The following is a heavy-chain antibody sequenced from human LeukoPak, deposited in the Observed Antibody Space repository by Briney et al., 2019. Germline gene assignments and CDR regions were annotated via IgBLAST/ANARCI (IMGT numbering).Heavy chain of an antibody. J-gene: IGHJ4*02. CDR2: IIPIFGTA. D-gene: IGHD6-13*01. CDR3: AKSQSGYSSSWYFVY. CDR1: GGTFSSYA. V-gene: IGHV1-69*13. Sequence: ASVKVSCKASGGTFSSYAISWVRQAPGQGLEWMGGIIPIFGTANYAQKFQGRVTITADESTSTAYMELSSLRSEDTAVYYCAKSQSGYSSSWYFVYWGQGTLVTVSS.